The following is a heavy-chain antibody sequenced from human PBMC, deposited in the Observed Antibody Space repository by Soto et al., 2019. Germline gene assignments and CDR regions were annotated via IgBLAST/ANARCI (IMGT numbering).Heavy chain of an antibody. Sequence: GESLKISCAASGFTFSNYEMSWVRQAPGRGLEWVSSFGGSGYDIYYADSVKGRFTMSRDNSKNTLYLQMNGLRAEDTAVYYCAKDITMVRGVIRDYYYYGMDVWGQGTTVTVSS. CDR2: FGGSGYDI. J-gene: IGHJ6*02. V-gene: IGHV3-23*01. CDR3: AKDITMVRGVIRDYYYYGMDV. D-gene: IGHD3-10*01. CDR1: GFTFSNYE.